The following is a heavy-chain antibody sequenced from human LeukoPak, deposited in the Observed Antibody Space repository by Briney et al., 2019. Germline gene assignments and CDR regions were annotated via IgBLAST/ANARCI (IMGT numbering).Heavy chain of an antibody. J-gene: IGHJ6*02. CDR1: GFTVSSYH. D-gene: IGHD6-13*01. CDR3: ARDLKITAVGKIYYGMDV. V-gene: IGHV3-66*01. CDR2: IYSGGST. Sequence: GGSLRLSCAASGFTVSSYHMSWVRQAPGKGLEWVSVIYSGGSTYYADSVKGRFTISRDNSKNTLHLQMNSLRAEDTAVYYCARDLKITAVGKIYYGMDVWGQGTTVSVSS.